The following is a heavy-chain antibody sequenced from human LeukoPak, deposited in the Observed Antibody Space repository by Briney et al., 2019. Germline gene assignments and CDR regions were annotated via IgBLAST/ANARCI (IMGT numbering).Heavy chain of an antibody. V-gene: IGHV3-21*01. D-gene: IGHD5-18*01. CDR2: ISSCGTYI. CDR1: GFNFSSYS. CDR3: ARAPTAHFDY. J-gene: IGHJ4*02. Sequence: GGSVTLSCTASGFNFSSYSINWVRQAPGKGLEWVSSISSCGTYIYYADSVKGRFTISRDNAKNSLYLQMNSLRAEDTAVYYCARAPTAHFDYWGQGTLVTVSS.